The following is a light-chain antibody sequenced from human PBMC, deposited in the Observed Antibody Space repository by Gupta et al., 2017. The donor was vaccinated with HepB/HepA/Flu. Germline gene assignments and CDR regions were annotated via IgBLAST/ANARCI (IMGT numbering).Light chain of an antibody. J-gene: IGKJ1*01. Sequence: DIQMTQSPSTLSASVGDRVTITCRASQSISSWLAWYQQKPGKAPKLLIYKASSLESGVPSRFSGSGSGTEFTLTISSLQPDDFATYYCQQYDSLWTFGQWTKVEIK. V-gene: IGKV1-5*03. CDR1: QSISSW. CDR2: KAS. CDR3: QQYDSLWT.